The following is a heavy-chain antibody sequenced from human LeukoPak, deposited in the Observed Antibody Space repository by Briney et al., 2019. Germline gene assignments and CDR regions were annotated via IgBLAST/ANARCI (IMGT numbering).Heavy chain of an antibody. CDR3: ARDKGGYDPPGDNWFDP. CDR2: ISSSSRYI. CDR1: GFTFDDYA. V-gene: IGHV3-21*01. Sequence: PGRSLRLSCAASGFTFDDYAMHWVRQAPGKGLEWVSSISSSSRYIYYADSVKGRFTISRDNAKNSLYLQMNSLRAEDTAVYYCARDKGGYDPPGDNWFDPWGQGTLVTVSS. J-gene: IGHJ5*02. D-gene: IGHD5-12*01.